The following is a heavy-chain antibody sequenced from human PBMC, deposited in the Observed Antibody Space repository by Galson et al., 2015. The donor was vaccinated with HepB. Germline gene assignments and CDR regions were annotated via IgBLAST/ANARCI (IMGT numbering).Heavy chain of an antibody. D-gene: IGHD4/OR15-4a*01. V-gene: IGHV3-7*01. CDR3: ARGAGQRVLRYYHGMDV. CDR2: IKQDGRDE. Sequence: SLRLSCAASGFTFDDYGMNWVRQAPGKGLEWVADIKQDGRDEDYLGSVRGRFTISRDNAKNSLYLQMNSLRAEDTAVYFCARGAGQRVLRYYHGMDVWGQGTTVTVSS. J-gene: IGHJ6*02. CDR1: GFTFDDYG.